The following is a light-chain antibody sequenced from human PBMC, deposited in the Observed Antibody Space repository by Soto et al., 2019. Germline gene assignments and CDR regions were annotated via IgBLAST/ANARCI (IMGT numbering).Light chain of an antibody. CDR2: DVS. CDR1: QSINGR. J-gene: IGKJ2*01. CDR3: QQYKLYPYT. V-gene: IGKV1-5*01. Sequence: DIQMTQSPSTLSASIGDRVTITCRASQSINGRLAWYQQKPGRPPNLLIYDVSFLESGVPSRFSGSGSGTDFNLTISSLRPDDFATFYCQQYKLYPYTFGQGTRLDIQ.